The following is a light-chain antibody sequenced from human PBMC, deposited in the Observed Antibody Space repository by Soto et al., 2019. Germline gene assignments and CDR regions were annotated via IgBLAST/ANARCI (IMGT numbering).Light chain of an antibody. J-gene: IGLJ1*01. CDR2: GNS. Sequence: QAVLTQTPSVSGAPGQSVTISCTSSSSNIGSHYDVHWYQQLPGTAPKLLIYGNSNRPSGVPDRFSGSKSGTSASLAITGLQAEDEADYYCQSYDNSLSVYVFGTGTKVTV. CDR3: QSYDNSLSVYV. CDR1: SSNIGSHYD. V-gene: IGLV1-40*01.